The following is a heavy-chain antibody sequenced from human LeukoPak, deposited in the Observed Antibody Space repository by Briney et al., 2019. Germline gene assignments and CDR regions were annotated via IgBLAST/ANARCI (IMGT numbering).Heavy chain of an antibody. D-gene: IGHD6-13*01. CDR3: AKGLEQQLVPDFDY. CDR1: GFTFDDYA. Sequence: GGSLRLSCAASGFTFDDYAMHWVRQAPGKGLEWVSGISWNSGSIGYADSVKGRFTISRDNAKNSLYLRMNSLRAEDMALYYCAKGLEQQLVPDFDYWGQGTLVTVSS. J-gene: IGHJ4*02. V-gene: IGHV3-9*03. CDR2: ISWNSGSI.